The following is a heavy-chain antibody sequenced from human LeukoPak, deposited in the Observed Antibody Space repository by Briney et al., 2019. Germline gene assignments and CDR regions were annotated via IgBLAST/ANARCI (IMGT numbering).Heavy chain of an antibody. V-gene: IGHV1-2*02. CDR1: GYTFSDYY. CDR3: ARWAYSSSSVDY. D-gene: IGHD6-6*01. J-gene: IGHJ4*02. Sequence: ASVKVSCRASGYTFSDYYVHWVRQTPGQGLEWMGWINPNSGGTNYAQKFQGRVTTTRDTSISTAYMELSRLRSDDTAVYYCARWAYSSSSVDYWGQGTLVTVSS. CDR2: INPNSGGT.